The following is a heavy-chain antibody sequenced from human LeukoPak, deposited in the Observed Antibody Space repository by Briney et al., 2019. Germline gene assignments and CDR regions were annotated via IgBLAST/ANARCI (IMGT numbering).Heavy chain of an antibody. J-gene: IGHJ4*02. V-gene: IGHV3-23*01. Sequence: PGGSLRLSCAASGFTFSSYGMSWVRQAPGKGLEWVSTYSRRGTNTYYADSMKGRFTISRDNSKNTLYLRMNSLRDEDTAVYYCAKRESSGHHYFDYWGQGTLVTVSS. D-gene: IGHD1-26*01. CDR1: GFTFSSYG. CDR3: AKRESSGHHYFDY. CDR2: YSRRGTNT.